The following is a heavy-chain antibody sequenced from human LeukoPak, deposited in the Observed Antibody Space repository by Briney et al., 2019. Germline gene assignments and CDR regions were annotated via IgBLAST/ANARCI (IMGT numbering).Heavy chain of an antibody. Sequence: ASVKVSCKASGYTFTNYGISWVRQAPGQGLEWMGWISAYNGNTNYAQKLQGRVTMTTDTSTSTAYMELRSLRSDDTAVYYCARAPLGYCSSTSCYTRGYFDYWGQGTLVTVSS. CDR3: ARAPLGYCSSTSCYTRGYFDY. CDR2: ISAYNGNT. D-gene: IGHD2-2*02. V-gene: IGHV1-18*01. CDR1: GYTFTNYG. J-gene: IGHJ4*02.